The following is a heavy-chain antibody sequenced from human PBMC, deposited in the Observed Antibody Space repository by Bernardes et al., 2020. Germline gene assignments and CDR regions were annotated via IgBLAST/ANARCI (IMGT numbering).Heavy chain of an antibody. D-gene: IGHD5-18*01. J-gene: IGHJ6*02. CDR3: ARDFRYSYGYWYYYGMDV. V-gene: IGHV3-7*01. CDR1: GFTFSSYW. Sequence: GGSLRLSRAASGFTFSSYWMSWVRQAPGKGLEWVANIKQDGSEKYYVDSVKGRFTISRDNAKNSLYLQMNSLRAEDTAVYYCARDFRYSYGYWYYYGMDVWGQGTTVTVSS. CDR2: IKQDGSEK.